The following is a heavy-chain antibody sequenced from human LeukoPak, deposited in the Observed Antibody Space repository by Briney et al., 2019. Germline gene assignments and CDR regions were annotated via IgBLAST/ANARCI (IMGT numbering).Heavy chain of an antibody. V-gene: IGHV4-30-4*02. Sequence: SETLSLTCTVSGGSISSGDYYWSWIRQPPGKGLEWIGYIYYSGSTYYNPSLKSRVTISVDTSKNQFSLKLSSVTAADTAVYYCARSDWQTAPFDYWGQGTLVTVSS. J-gene: IGHJ4*02. CDR1: GGSISSGDYY. CDR3: ARSDWQTAPFDY. D-gene: IGHD3-9*01. CDR2: IYYSGST.